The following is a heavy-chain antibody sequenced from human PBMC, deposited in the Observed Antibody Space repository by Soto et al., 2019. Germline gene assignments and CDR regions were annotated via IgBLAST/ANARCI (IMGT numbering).Heavy chain of an antibody. Sequence: PSETLSLTCNVSGGSISSGGYYWTWIRQHPGKGLEWIGYIYHSGSTYYNPSLKSRVTISVDASKSQFYLKLRSVTAADTAVYYCARWYGGSLDYWGQGTVVTVS. CDR3: ARWYGGSLDY. CDR2: IYHSGST. V-gene: IGHV4-61*08. D-gene: IGHD4-17*01. CDR1: GGSISSGGYY. J-gene: IGHJ4*02.